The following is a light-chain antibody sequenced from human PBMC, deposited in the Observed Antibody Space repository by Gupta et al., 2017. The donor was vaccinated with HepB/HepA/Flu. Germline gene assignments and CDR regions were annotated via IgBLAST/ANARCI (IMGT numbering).Light chain of an antibody. V-gene: IGKV3-15*01. J-gene: IGKJ4*01. Sequence: EIVMTQSPATLSLSPGERATLSCRASQSVSGNLAWYQQKPGQAPRLLIYGASTRATGIPGRLSGRGSGTEFTLTISSRQAQDFAVYYCKHYKNWPPTTLGGGPRWRSN. CDR3: KHYKNWPPTT. CDR1: QSVSGN. CDR2: GAS.